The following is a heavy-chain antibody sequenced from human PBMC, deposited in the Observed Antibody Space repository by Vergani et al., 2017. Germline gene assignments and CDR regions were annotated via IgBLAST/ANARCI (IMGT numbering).Heavy chain of an antibody. CDR2: IYYSGST. D-gene: IGHD6-19*01. V-gene: IGHV4-59*01. CDR3: AREGSGRDDAFDI. CDR1: GGSISSYY. Sequence: QVQLQESGPGLVKPSETLSLTCTVSGGSISSYYWSWIRQPSGKGLEWIGYIYYSGSTNYNPSLKSRVTISVDTSKNQFSLKLSSVTAADTAVYYCAREGSGRDDAFDIWGQGTMVTVSS. J-gene: IGHJ3*02.